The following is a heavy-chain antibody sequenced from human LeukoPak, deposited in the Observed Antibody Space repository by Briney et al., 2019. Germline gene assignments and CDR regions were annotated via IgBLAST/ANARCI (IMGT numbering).Heavy chain of an antibody. V-gene: IGHV1-8*03. Sequence: GASVKVSCKDSGYTFTSYDINWVRQATGQGLEWMGWMNPNSGNTGYAQKFQGRVTITRNTSISTAYMELSSVTAADTAVYYCARVGDPDYGSGSYYKAFDYWGQGTLVTVSS. CDR1: GYTFTSYD. CDR3: ARVGDPDYGSGSYYKAFDY. D-gene: IGHD3-10*01. CDR2: MNPNSGNT. J-gene: IGHJ4*02.